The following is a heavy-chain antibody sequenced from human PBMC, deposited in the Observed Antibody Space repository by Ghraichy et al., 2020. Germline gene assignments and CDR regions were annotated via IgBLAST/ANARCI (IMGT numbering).Heavy chain of an antibody. CDR3: ARFRVGSGWYKSDAFAI. Sequence: GSLRLSCTVSGVSISNYYWSWIRQPPGKGLEWIGYIYYSGSTNYNPSLKSRVTISVDTSKNQFSLKLSSVTAADTAVYYCARFRVGSGWYKSDAFAIWGQGTMVTVSS. V-gene: IGHV4-59*08. J-gene: IGHJ3*02. D-gene: IGHD6-19*01. CDR2: IYYSGST. CDR1: GVSISNYY.